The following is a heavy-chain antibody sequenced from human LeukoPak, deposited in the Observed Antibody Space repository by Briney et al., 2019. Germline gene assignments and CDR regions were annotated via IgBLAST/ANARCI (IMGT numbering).Heavy chain of an antibody. J-gene: IGHJ3*02. D-gene: IGHD5-12*01. Sequence: SETLSLTCTVSGGSISSGDYYWSWIRQPPGKGLEWIGYIYYSGSTYYNPSLKSRVTISVDTSKDQFSLKLSSVTAADTAVYYCARRDGWMPNDAFDIWGQGTMVTVSS. CDR2: IYYSGST. CDR1: GGSISSGDYY. CDR3: ARRDGWMPNDAFDI. V-gene: IGHV4-30-4*08.